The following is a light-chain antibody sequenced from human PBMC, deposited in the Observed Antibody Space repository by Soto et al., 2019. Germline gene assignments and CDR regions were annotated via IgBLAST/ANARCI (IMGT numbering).Light chain of an antibody. V-gene: IGKV1-9*01. CDR3: QQLNSYPRT. Sequence: IPLTQSPSSLSASVGDRVTITCRASQGISSYLAWYQQKPGKAPKLLIYAASTSQSGVPSRFSGSGSGTDFTLTISSLQPEDFATYYCQQLNSYPRTFGGGTKVEIK. CDR1: QGISSY. CDR2: AAS. J-gene: IGKJ4*01.